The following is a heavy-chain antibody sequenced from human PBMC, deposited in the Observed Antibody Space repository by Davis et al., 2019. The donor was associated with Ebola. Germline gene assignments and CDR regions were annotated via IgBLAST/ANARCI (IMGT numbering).Heavy chain of an antibody. CDR2: IHYSRTT. Sequence: SETLSLTCTVSGGSISSGGYYWSWSRQHPGKGLEWIGYIHYSRTTHYNPSRKRRVTISVNTSKNQCSLTLRSVTAADTAVYFWASLSGLFSSSSGALFFDLWGRGTLVSVSS. V-gene: IGHV4-31*03. J-gene: IGHJ2*01. D-gene: IGHD6-6*01. CDR1: GGSISSGGYY. CDR3: ASLSGLFSSSSGALFFDL.